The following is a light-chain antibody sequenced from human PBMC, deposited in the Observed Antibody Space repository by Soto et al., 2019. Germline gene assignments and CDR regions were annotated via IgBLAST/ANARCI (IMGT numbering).Light chain of an antibody. CDR2: TTS. V-gene: IGKV1-39*01. J-gene: IGKJ2*01. Sequence: DIQMTQSPASLSASVGDRVTITCRASQSITTYLNWYQQRPGKAPNLLIYTTSNLQTGVPSRFSGSGYGTDFTLTISSLQPEDFATYYCQQSHNVPFTFGQGTKLEIK. CDR1: QSITTY. CDR3: QQSHNVPFT.